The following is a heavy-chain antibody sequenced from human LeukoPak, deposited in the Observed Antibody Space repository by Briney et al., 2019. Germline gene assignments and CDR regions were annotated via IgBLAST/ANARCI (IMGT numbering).Heavy chain of an antibody. V-gene: IGHV3-66*01. CDR1: GFTFSSYA. D-gene: IGHD3-22*01. CDR3: ARVVYSGGYSQGFDI. J-gene: IGHJ3*02. Sequence: GGSLRLSCAASGFTFSSYAMTWVRQAPGKGPGWVSVIYSGGSTYYADSVKGRFTISRDNSKNTLYLLMNSLRAEDTAVYYCARVVYSGGYSQGFDIWGQGTMVTVSS. CDR2: IYSGGST.